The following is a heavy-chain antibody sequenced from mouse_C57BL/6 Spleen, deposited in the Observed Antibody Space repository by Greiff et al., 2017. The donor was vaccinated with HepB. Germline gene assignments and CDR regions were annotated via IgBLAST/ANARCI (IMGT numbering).Heavy chain of an antibody. Sequence: VKLQQSGPELVKPGASVKISCKASGYAFSSSWMNWVKQRPGKGLEWIGRIYPGDGDTNYNGKFKGKATLTADKSSSTAYMQLSSLTSEDSAVYFCARRGYYGEKDYWGQGTTLTVSS. V-gene: IGHV1-82*01. CDR1: GYAFSSSW. D-gene: IGHD1-2*01. CDR3: ARRGYYGEKDY. CDR2: IYPGDGDT. J-gene: IGHJ2*01.